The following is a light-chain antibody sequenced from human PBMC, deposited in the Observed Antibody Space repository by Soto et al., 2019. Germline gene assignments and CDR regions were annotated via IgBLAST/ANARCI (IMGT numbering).Light chain of an antibody. CDR1: QSINSN. CDR2: RAS. J-gene: IGKJ4*01. Sequence: IVMTQSPATLSVSLGERATLSCRASQSINSNLAWYQQKPGQAPRLLMFRASIRAAGFPARFSGSGSGTEFNITISSLQSDDSAVYYCQQYNNWPRATFGGGTRWISN. CDR3: QQYNNWPRAT. V-gene: IGKV3-15*01.